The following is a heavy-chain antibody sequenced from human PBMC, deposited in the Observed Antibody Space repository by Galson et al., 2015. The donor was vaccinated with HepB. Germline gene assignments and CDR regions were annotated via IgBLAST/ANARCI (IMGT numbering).Heavy chain of an antibody. V-gene: IGHV3-66*01. D-gene: IGHD1-26*01. Sequence: SLRLSCAASGFTVSTNDMSWVRQAPGKGLEWVSVIYSGGSTYYADSVKGRFTISRDDSKNTLYLQMNSLRADDTAVYHYTRDGVGGTDYWGQGSLVTVSS. J-gene: IGHJ4*02. CDR1: GFTVSTND. CDR2: IYSGGST. CDR3: TRDGVGGTDY.